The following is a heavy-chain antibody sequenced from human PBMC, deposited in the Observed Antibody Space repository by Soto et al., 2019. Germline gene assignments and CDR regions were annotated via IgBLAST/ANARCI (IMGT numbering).Heavy chain of an antibody. V-gene: IGHV3-53*01. J-gene: IGHJ6*02. CDR1: GFTVSSNY. CDR3: ARDGILTGYHINVTYYYYGMDV. CDR2: IYRGGTT. Sequence: GGSLRLSCAASGFTVSSNYMSWVHQVPGKGLEWVSVIYRGGTTYYADSVKGRFTISRDNSKNTLYLQMNSLRAEDTAVYYCARDGILTGYHINVTYYYYGMDVWGQGTTVTVSS. D-gene: IGHD3-9*01.